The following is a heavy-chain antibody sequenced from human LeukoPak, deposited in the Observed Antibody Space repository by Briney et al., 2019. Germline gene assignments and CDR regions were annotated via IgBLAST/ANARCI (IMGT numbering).Heavy chain of an antibody. CDR2: ISYDGSNK. CDR1: GFTFSSYA. D-gene: IGHD3-10*01. V-gene: IGHV3-30-3*01. CDR3: ARDMVHGGQGPYFDY. J-gene: IGHJ4*02. Sequence: GGSLTLSCAASGFTFSSYAMHWVRQAPGKGLEWVAVISYDGSNKYYADSVKGRFTISRDNSKNTLYLQMNSLRAEDTAVYYCARDMVHGGQGPYFDYWGQGTLVTVSS.